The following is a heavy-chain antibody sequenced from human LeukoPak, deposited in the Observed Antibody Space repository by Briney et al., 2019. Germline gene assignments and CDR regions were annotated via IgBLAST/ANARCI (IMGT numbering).Heavy chain of an antibody. V-gene: IGHV3-49*04. CDR3: TRVGIAAAGAFNY. Sequence: PGGSLRLSCTASGFTFGDYAMSWVRQAPGKGLEWVGFIRSKAYGGTTEYAASVKGSFTIPRDDSKSIAYLQMNSLKTEDTAVYYCTRVGIAAAGAFNYWGQGTLVTVSS. CDR1: GFTFGDYA. J-gene: IGHJ4*02. CDR2: IRSKAYGGTT. D-gene: IGHD6-13*01.